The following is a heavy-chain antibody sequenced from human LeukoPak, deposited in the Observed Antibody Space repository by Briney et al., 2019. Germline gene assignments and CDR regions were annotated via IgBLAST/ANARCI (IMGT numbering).Heavy chain of an antibody. CDR2: IYSGGST. D-gene: IGHD3-9*01. V-gene: IGHV3-53*01. CDR1: GFTVSSNH. Sequence: GGSLRLSCAASGFTVSSNHMSWVRQAPGKGLEWVSVIYSGGSTYYADSVKGRFTISRDNSKNTLYLQMNSLRAEDTAVYYCARVIVTGYYDAFDIWGQGAMVTVSS. J-gene: IGHJ3*02. CDR3: ARVIVTGYYDAFDI.